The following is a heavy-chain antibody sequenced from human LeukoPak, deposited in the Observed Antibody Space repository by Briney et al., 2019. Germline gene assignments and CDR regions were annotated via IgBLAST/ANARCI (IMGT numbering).Heavy chain of an antibody. V-gene: IGHV4-31*03. Sequence: SQTLSLTCTVSGGSISSGGYYWSWIRQHPGKGLEWIGYIYYSGSTYYNPSLKSRVTISVDTSKNQFSLKLSSVTAADTAVYYCARDKCPRGWFDPWGQGTLVTVSS. D-gene: IGHD3-10*01. J-gene: IGHJ5*02. CDR3: ARDKCPRGWFDP. CDR1: GGSISSGGYY. CDR2: IYYSGST.